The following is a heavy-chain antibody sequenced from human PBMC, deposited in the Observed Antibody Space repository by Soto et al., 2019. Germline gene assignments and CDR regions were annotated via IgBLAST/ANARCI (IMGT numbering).Heavy chain of an antibody. D-gene: IGHD3-16*02. J-gene: IGHJ3*01. CDR1: GGTFSSYA. Sequence: QVQLVQSGDDVKKPGSSVKVSCKASGGTFSSYAFTWVRQAPGQGLEWMGRIITVFGTTNYAQKFQRRVTIIADESTSTAYMEQSSLRPEEPAIYYCASSRAIIVAFNSWGQGALDTFS. CDR3: ASSRAIIVAFNS. CDR2: IITVFGTT. V-gene: IGHV1-69*01.